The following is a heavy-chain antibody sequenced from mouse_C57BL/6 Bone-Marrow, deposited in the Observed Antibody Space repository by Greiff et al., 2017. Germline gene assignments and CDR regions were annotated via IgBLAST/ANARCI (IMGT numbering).Heavy chain of an antibody. V-gene: IGHV5-4*03. J-gene: IGHJ4*01. D-gene: IGHD2-10*01. CDR1: GFTFSSYA. CDR2: ISDGGSYT. CDR3: ARPYYDYAMDY. Sequence: EVKLMESGGGLVKPGGSLKLSCAASGFTFSSYAMSWVRQTPEKRLEWVATISDGGSYTYYPDNVKGRFTISRDNAKNNLYLQMSHLKSEDTAMYYCARPYYDYAMDYWGQGTSVTVSS.